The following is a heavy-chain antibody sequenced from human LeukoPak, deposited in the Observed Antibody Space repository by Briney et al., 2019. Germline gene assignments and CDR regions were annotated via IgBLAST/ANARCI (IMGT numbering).Heavy chain of an antibody. V-gene: IGHV3-21*04. Sequence: GGSLRLSCEASGFSFSSYSMNWVRQAPGKGLEWVSSSSMTSSGTYIYYADSVKGRFTISRDNAKNSLYLQMNSLRAEDTALYYCAKGLGGYSYGSDYWGQGTLVTVSS. CDR3: AKGLGGYSYGSDY. J-gene: IGHJ4*02. CDR2: SSMTSSGTYI. D-gene: IGHD5-18*01. CDR1: GFSFSSYS.